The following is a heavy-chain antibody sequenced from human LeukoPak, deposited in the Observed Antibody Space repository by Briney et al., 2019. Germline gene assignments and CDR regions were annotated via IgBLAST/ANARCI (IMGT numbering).Heavy chain of an antibody. Sequence: GASVKVSCKVSGYTLTELSMHWVRQAPGKGLEWMGGFDPEDGETIYAQKFQGRVTMTEDTSTDTAYMELSSLRSEDTAVYYCATDTQWLVPSGLWGQGTLVTVSS. CDR3: ATDTQWLVPSGL. CDR2: FDPEDGET. D-gene: IGHD6-19*01. V-gene: IGHV1-24*01. J-gene: IGHJ4*02. CDR1: GYTLTELS.